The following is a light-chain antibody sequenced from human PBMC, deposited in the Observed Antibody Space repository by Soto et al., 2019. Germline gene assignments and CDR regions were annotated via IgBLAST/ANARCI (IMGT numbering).Light chain of an antibody. J-gene: IGKJ4*01. CDR1: QSVSSNF. CDR3: QQYHTSPLT. Sequence: TQSPSSLSASVGDRVTLSCRASQSVSSNFLAWYQENPGQAPRLLIYGASSRATGIPDRFSGSGSATDFTLTISRLEPEDFAVYYCQQYHTSPLTFGGGTKVDIK. V-gene: IGKV3-20*01. CDR2: GAS.